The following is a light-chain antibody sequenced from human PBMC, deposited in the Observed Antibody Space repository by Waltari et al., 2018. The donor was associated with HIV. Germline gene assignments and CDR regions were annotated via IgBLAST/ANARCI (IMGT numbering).Light chain of an antibody. CDR2: DDS. J-gene: IGLJ3*02. CDR3: QVWDSSSDHRGV. CDR1: NIGSKS. V-gene: IGLV3-21*02. Sequence: SYVLTQPPSVSVAPGQTARITCGGNNIGSKSVHWYQQKPGQAPVLVVYDDSDRPSGIPGRISCSNSGNTATLTISRVEAGYEAYYFCQVWDSSSDHRGVFGGGATLTVL.